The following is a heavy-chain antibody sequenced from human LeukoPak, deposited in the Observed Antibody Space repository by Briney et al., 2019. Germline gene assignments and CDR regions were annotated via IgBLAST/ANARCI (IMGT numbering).Heavy chain of an antibody. CDR1: GYTFTSYD. D-gene: IGHD6-13*01. CDR3: ARAGYSSSWYEFRG. V-gene: IGHV1-8*01. CDR2: MNPNSGNT. J-gene: IGHJ4*02. Sequence: ASVKVSCTASGYTFTSYDINWVRQATGQGLEWMGWMNPNSGNTGYAQKFQGRVTMTRNTSISTAYMELSSLRSEDTAVYYCARAGYSSSWYEFRGWGQGTLVTVSS.